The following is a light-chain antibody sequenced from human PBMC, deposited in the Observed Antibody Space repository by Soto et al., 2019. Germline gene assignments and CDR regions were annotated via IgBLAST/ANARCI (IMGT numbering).Light chain of an antibody. CDR3: QQYSDLPYT. CDR1: QSVSSRN. CDR2: GAS. J-gene: IGKJ2*01. V-gene: IGKV3-20*01. Sequence: EIVLTQSPGTLSLSPRERATLSCRASQSVSSRNLAWYQQKPGQAPRLLIYGASSRATGIPDRFSGSGSVTEFTLTINRLEPEDFAVYYCQQYSDLPYTFGQGTKLEVK.